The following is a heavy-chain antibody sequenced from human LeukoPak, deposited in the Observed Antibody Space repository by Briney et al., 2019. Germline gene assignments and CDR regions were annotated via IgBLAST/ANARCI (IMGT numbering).Heavy chain of an antibody. CDR3: ARKTGISGTNHFDY. V-gene: IGHV1-2*02. D-gene: IGHD1-7*01. J-gene: IGHJ4*02. Sequence: APVKVSCKASGYIFTGYYMHWVRQAPGQGLEWMGWISPNSGHTNYAQKFQGRVTMTSDTSISTAYMELSSLRSDDTAVYYCARKTGISGTNHFDYWGQGSLVTVSS. CDR2: ISPNSGHT. CDR1: GYIFTGYY.